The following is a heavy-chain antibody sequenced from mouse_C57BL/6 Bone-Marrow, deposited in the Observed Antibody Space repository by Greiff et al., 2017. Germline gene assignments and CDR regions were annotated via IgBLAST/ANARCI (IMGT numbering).Heavy chain of an antibody. CDR3: ARLALGFAY. CDR2: IDPSDSYP. V-gene: IGHV1-50*01. Sequence: QVQLQQPGAELVKPGASVKLSCKASGYTFTSYWMQWVKQRPGQGLEWIGEIDPSDSYPNYNQKFTGKATLTVDTSSSTAYMQLSRLTSEDSAVYYCARLALGFAYWGQGTLVTVSA. J-gene: IGHJ3*01. CDR1: GYTFTSYW.